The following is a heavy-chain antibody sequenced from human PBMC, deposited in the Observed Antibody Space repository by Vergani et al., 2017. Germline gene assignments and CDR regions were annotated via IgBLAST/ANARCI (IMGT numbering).Heavy chain of an antibody. D-gene: IGHD5-12*01. J-gene: IGHJ4*02. CDR2: IRYDGSPQ. Sequence: VLLVESGGGLVQPGGSLRLSCTTSGFIFNSYGMHWVRQAPGKGLEWVAFIRYDGSPQLYADSVKGRFTISRDNSKNTLFLQMKTLRAEDTGVYYCAKDYNIMGALHYWGQGTLVAVSS. CDR3: AKDYNIMGALHY. CDR1: GFIFNSYG. V-gene: IGHV3-30*02.